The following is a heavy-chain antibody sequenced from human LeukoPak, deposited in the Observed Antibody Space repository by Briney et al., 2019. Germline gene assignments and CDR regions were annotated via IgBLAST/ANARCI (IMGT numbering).Heavy chain of an antibody. Sequence: PSETLSLTCSVSGDSMRGDDYYWTWIRQPPGKGLQWIGYISYSGTTYYNPSLRSRLTMSVDTSKNHFSLNLRSVTVADTAVYYCARDRGDHWDRFSCNHHDLDYWGQGILVTVSS. CDR2: ISYSGTT. CDR3: ARDRGDHWDRFSCNHHDLDY. D-gene: IGHD2-2*01. J-gene: IGHJ4*02. CDR1: GDSMRGDDYY. V-gene: IGHV4-30-4*01.